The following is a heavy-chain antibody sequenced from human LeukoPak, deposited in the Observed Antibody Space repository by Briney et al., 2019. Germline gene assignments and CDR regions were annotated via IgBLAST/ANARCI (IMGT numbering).Heavy chain of an antibody. Sequence: SETLSLTCAVYGGSFSGYYWSWIRQPPGEGLEWIGEINHSGSTNYNPSLKSRVTISVDTSKNQFSLKLSSVTAADTAVYYCARGYNDFWSGYYGGFIWFDPWGQGTLVTVTS. CDR2: INHSGST. CDR3: ARGYNDFWSGYYGGFIWFDP. V-gene: IGHV4-34*01. D-gene: IGHD3-3*01. CDR1: GGSFSGYY. J-gene: IGHJ5*02.